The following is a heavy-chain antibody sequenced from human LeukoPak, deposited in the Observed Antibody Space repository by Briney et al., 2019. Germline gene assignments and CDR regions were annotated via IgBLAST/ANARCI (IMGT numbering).Heavy chain of an antibody. CDR1: GGSISSYY. Sequence: SETLSLTCTVSGGSISSYYWSWIRQPPGKGLEWIGEINHSGSTNYNPSLKSRVTISVDTSKNQFSLKLSSVTAADTAVYYCARLWFGDFADWFDPWGQGTLVTVSS. J-gene: IGHJ5*02. D-gene: IGHD3-10*01. V-gene: IGHV4-34*01. CDR3: ARLWFGDFADWFDP. CDR2: INHSGST.